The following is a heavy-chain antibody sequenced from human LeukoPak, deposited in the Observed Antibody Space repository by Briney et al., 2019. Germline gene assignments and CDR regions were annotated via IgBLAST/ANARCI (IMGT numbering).Heavy chain of an antibody. Sequence: GGSLRLSCGSSGFTFSVYGMNWVCQAPGKGLEWVSYISSSSNSIYYADSVKGRFTISRENAKNSLYLQMNSLRAEDTAVYYCAGDGIGSSSSDYWGQGTLVTVSS. J-gene: IGHJ4*02. V-gene: IGHV3-48*04. D-gene: IGHD6-6*01. CDR2: ISSSSNSI. CDR3: AGDGIGSSSSDY. CDR1: GFTFSVYG.